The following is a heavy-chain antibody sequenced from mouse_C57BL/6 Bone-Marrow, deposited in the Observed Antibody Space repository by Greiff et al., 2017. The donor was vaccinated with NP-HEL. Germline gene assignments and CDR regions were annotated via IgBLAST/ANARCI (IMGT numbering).Heavy chain of an antibody. CDR1: GYTFTSYD. CDR2: IYPRDGST. J-gene: IGHJ3*01. CDR3: ARGIITTVVAPFAY. V-gene: IGHV1-85*01. D-gene: IGHD1-1*01. Sequence: VKLQESGAELVRPGASVTLSCKASGYTFTSYDINWVKQRPGQGLEWIGWIYPRDGSTKYNEKFKGKATLTVDTSSSTAYMELHSLTSEDSAVYFCARGIITTVVAPFAYWGQGTLVTVSA.